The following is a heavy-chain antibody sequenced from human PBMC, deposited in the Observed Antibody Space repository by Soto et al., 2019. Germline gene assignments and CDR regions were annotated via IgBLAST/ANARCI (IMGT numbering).Heavy chain of an antibody. Sequence: SETLSLTCTVSGGSISSSSYYWGWIRQPPGKGLEWIGSIYYSGSTYYNPSLKSRVTISVDTSKNQFSLKLSSVTAADTAVYYCARQGYCSSTSCPTPPYYYMDVWGKGTTVTVSS. D-gene: IGHD2-2*01. CDR2: IYYSGST. CDR3: ARQGYCSSTSCPTPPYYYMDV. CDR1: GGSISSSSYY. J-gene: IGHJ6*03. V-gene: IGHV4-39*01.